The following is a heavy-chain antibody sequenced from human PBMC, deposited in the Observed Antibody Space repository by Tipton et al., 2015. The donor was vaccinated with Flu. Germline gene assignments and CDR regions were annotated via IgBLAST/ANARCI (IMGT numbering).Heavy chain of an antibody. CDR3: AKVIPELVAGLDY. D-gene: IGHD6-19*01. J-gene: IGHJ4*02. Sequence: SLRLSCAASGFTFSIYAMSWVRQAPGKRLEWISAISGGGGVTYYADSVKGRFSISRDNSKNMLYLRMDSLSAEDTAIYYCAKVIPELVAGLDYWGLGTLVTVSS. CDR2: ISGGGGVT. CDR1: GFTFSIYA. V-gene: IGHV3-23*01.